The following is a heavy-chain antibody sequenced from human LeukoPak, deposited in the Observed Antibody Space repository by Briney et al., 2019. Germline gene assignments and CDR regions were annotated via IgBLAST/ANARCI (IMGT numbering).Heavy chain of an antibody. CDR2: INHSGST. Sequence: SETLSLTCAVYGGSFSGYYWSWIRQPPGKGLEWIGEINHSGSTNYNPSLKSRVTISVDTPKNQFSLKLSSVTAADTAVYYCARETDYDFWSGYAFGYWGQGTLVTVSS. D-gene: IGHD3-3*01. V-gene: IGHV4-34*01. J-gene: IGHJ4*02. CDR1: GGSFSGYY. CDR3: ARETDYDFWSGYAFGY.